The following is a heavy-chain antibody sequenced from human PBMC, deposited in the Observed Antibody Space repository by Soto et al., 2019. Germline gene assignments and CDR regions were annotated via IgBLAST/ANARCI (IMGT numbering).Heavy chain of an antibody. D-gene: IGHD6-13*01. V-gene: IGHV3-33*01. J-gene: IGHJ4*02. CDR2: IWYDGSNK. CDR3: GRGYSIAAAGLFDY. CDR1: GFTFSSYG. Sequence: PGGSLRLSCAASGFTFSSYGMHWVRQAPGKGLEWVAVIWYDGSNKYYADSVKGRFTISRDNSKNTLYLQMNSLRAEDTAVYYCGRGYSIAAAGLFDYGGRGPVVTV.